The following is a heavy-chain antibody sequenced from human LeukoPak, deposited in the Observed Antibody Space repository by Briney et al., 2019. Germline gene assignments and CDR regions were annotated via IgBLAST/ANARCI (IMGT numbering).Heavy chain of an antibody. CDR1: GFTFSGYA. D-gene: IGHD5-18*01. Sequence: GGSLRLSCAASGFTFSGYAMNWVRQAPGKGLEWVSYISSSSDTIDYADSVKGRFTSSRDNAKNSLYLQMNSLRDEDTAVYYCARVHRGYSYGRLDYWGQGTLVTVSS. CDR3: ARVHRGYSYGRLDY. V-gene: IGHV3-48*02. CDR2: ISSSSDTI. J-gene: IGHJ4*02.